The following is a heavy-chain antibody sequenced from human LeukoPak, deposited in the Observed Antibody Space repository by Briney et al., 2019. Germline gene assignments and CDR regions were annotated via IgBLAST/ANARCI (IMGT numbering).Heavy chain of an antibody. Sequence: PGGSLRLSCAASGFTFDDYAMHWVRQAPGKGLEWVSGISWNSGSIGYADSVKGRFTISRDNAKNSLYLQMNSLGAEDTALYYCAKGSTLVVAATNKDTAYFDYWGQGTLVTVSS. V-gene: IGHV3-9*01. J-gene: IGHJ4*02. CDR3: AKGSTLVVAATNKDTAYFDY. D-gene: IGHD2-15*01. CDR1: GFTFDDYA. CDR2: ISWNSGSI.